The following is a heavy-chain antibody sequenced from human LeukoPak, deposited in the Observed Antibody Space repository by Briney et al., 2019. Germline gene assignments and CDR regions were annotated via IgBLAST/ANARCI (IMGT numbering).Heavy chain of an antibody. J-gene: IGHJ3*02. CDR2: ISGSGSVS. V-gene: IGHV3-48*02. CDR3: ARDGGFGFLAAFDI. CDR1: GFTFSSYS. D-gene: IGHD3-10*01. Sequence: GGSLRLSCAASGFTFSSYSMNWVRQAPGKGPEWISYISGSGSVSYYEDSVKGRFTISRDNARNSLYLQMNSLRDEDTALYYCARDGGFGFLAAFDIWGQGTMVTVSS.